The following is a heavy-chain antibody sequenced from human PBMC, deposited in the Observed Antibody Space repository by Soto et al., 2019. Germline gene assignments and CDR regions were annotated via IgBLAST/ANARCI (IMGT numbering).Heavy chain of an antibody. CDR3: AHLPPWEGAFDY. Sequence: QITLKESGPTLVKPTQTLTLTCTFSGFSLSTSGVGVGWIRQPPGKALEWLALIYWDDDKRYSPSVKSRLTITKDTSKNQVVLTMTNMDPVDTATYYFAHLPPWEGAFDYWGQGTLVTVSS. V-gene: IGHV2-5*02. CDR2: IYWDDDK. D-gene: IGHD1-26*01. J-gene: IGHJ4*02. CDR1: GFSLSTSGVG.